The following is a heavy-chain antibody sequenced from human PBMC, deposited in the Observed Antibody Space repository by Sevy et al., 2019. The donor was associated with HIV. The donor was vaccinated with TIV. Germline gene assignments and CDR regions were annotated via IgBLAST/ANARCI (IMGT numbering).Heavy chain of an antibody. D-gene: IGHD2-21*01. J-gene: IGHJ6*02. Sequence: SETLSLTCTVSGGSITSSGHYWGWIRQSPGKGLVWIGAIYYVGNSYANPSLTSRVTFSADTSKNLFSLSLTSLTAADTAIYYCARVAGGENYDYGIDVWGLGTSVTVSS. CDR2: IYYVGNS. V-gene: IGHV4-39*01. CDR3: ARVAGGENYDYGIDV. CDR1: GGSITSSGHY.